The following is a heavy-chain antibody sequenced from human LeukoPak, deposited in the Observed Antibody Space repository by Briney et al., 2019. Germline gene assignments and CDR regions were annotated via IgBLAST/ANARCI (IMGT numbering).Heavy chain of an antibody. D-gene: IGHD3-10*01. CDR1: GFTFSSYA. V-gene: IGHV3-64*01. CDR2: ISSNGGST. Sequence: PGGSLRLSCAASGFTFSSYAMHWVRQAPGKGLEYVSAISSNGGSTYYANSVKGRFTISRDNSKNTLYLQMGSLRAEDTAVYYCARDGLWFGELLADMDVWGKGTTVPVSS. J-gene: IGHJ6*03. CDR3: ARDGLWFGELLADMDV.